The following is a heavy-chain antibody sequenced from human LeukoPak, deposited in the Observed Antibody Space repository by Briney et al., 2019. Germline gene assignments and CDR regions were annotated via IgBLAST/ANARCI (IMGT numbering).Heavy chain of an antibody. Sequence: AGGSLRLSCAASGFTFSSYGMHWVRQAPGKGLEWVAVLWYDGSNKYYADSVKGRFTIPRDTSKNTLYMQMTSLRAEDTAVYYCARGSLYCSSTSCYPYYLGQGTLVNVSS. J-gene: IGHJ4*02. CDR2: LWYDGSNK. CDR3: ARGSLYCSSTSCYPYY. V-gene: IGHV3-33*01. CDR1: GFTFSSYG. D-gene: IGHD2-2*01.